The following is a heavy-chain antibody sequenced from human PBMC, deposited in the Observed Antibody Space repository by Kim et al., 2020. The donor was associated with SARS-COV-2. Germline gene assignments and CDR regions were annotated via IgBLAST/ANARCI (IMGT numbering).Heavy chain of an antibody. D-gene: IGHD3-3*01. CDR1: GYTFRSYG. Sequence: ASVKVSCKASGYTFRSYGISWVRQAPGHGLEWMGWISPYNGNTNYAQKVQGRLTMTTDTSTNTAYMELRSLRSDDTAVYFCAREGQVGDFWSGFDSWGQGTLVTVYS. V-gene: IGHV1-18*01. CDR2: ISPYNGNT. CDR3: AREGQVGDFWSGFDS. J-gene: IGHJ4*02.